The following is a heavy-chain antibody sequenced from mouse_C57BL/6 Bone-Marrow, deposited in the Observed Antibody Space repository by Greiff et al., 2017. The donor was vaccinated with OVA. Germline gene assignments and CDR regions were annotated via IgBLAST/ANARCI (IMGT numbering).Heavy chain of an antibody. CDR1: GYSITSGYY. V-gene: IGHV3-6*01. CDR3: ASLFDYFDY. CDR2: ISYDGSN. Sequence: DVKLVESGPGLVKPSQSLSLTCSVTGYSITSGYYWNWIRQFPGNKLEWMGYISYDGSNNYNPSLKNRISITRDTSKNQFFLKLNSVTTEDTATYYCASLFDYFDYWGQGTTLTVSS. J-gene: IGHJ2*01.